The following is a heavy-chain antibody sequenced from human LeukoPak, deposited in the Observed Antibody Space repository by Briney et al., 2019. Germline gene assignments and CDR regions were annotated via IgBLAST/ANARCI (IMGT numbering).Heavy chain of an antibody. D-gene: IGHD6-13*01. J-gene: IGHJ4*02. V-gene: IGHV4-59*01. CDR1: GGSMSSYY. Sequence: SETLSLTCYVSGGSMSSYYCSWIRQPPGKGLEWIGYIYDSESTNYNPSLKSRVTISVDTSKNQFSLKLTSVTAADTAVYYCAISYSSWHFDYWGQGTLATVSS. CDR2: IYDSEST. CDR3: AISYSSWHFDY.